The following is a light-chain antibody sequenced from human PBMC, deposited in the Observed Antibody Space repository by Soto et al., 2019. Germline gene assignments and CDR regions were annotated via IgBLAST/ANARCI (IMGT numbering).Light chain of an antibody. Sequence: SALTQPPSASGSPGQSVTISCTGTSSDVGGYKYVSWYQQHPGKAPKLMIYEVSKRPSGVPDRFSGSKSGNTASLTVSGLQAEDEADYYCSSYAGSNNFVFGPGTKLTVL. CDR2: EVS. V-gene: IGLV2-8*01. CDR1: SSDVGGYKY. J-gene: IGLJ1*01. CDR3: SSYAGSNNFV.